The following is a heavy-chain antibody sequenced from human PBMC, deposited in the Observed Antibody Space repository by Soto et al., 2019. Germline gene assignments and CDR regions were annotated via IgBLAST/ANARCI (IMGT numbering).Heavy chain of an antibody. D-gene: IGHD6-13*01. CDR2: INVDKGNT. Sequence: ASVKVSCKASGYAFTNYAIHWVRQAPGQRPEWMGWINVDKGNTKHSQKFQGRVTITRDAYASRAYMELSSLRSEDTAVYYCARDPAAAAYYFDAWGQGTLVTVAS. J-gene: IGHJ4*02. CDR1: GYAFTNYA. CDR3: ARDPAAAAYYFDA. V-gene: IGHV1-3*01.